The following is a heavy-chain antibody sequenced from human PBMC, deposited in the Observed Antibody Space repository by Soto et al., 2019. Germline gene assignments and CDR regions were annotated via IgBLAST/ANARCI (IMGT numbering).Heavy chain of an antibody. J-gene: IGHJ6*02. CDR3: ARGRIEATGKGSYYYYGMDV. CDR1: GGSISSGDYY. D-gene: IGHD6-13*01. V-gene: IGHV4-30-4*01. CDR2: IYYSGGT. Sequence: SATLSLTCAVSGGSISSGDYYWSWIRQPPGKGLEWIGYIYYSGGTYYNPSLKSRVTISVDTSKNQFSLKLSSVTAADTAVYYCARGRIEATGKGSYYYYGMDVWGQGTTVTVSS.